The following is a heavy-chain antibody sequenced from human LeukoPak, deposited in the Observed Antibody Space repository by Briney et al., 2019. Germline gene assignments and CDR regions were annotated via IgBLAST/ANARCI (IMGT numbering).Heavy chain of an antibody. D-gene: IGHD6-6*01. V-gene: IGHV4-59*08. Sequence: SETLPLTCTVSGGSISNYYWSWIRQPPGKGLEWIGYIYYSGSTNYNPSLKSRVTISVDTSKNQFSLKLSSVTAADTAVYYCARWQSSSSGMGYWGQGTLVTVSS. CDR1: GGSISNYY. CDR3: ARWQSSSSGMGY. J-gene: IGHJ4*02. CDR2: IYYSGST.